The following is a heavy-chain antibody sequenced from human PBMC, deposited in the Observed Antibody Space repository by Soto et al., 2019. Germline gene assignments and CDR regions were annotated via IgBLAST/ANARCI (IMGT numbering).Heavy chain of an antibody. CDR3: ARGDGRGSSGFYYYCGMDV. CDR1: GFTFTNYF. Sequence: QVQLVQSGAEVKKPGASVKVSCKASGFTFTNYFFHWVRQAPRQGLEWMGIISPHDGGTNYVQSLQGRVTMTSDTSTSTVYMELSSLRSEDTAVYYCARGDGRGSSGFYYYCGMDVWGHGTTVTVSS. CDR2: ISPHDGGT. D-gene: IGHD6-25*01. J-gene: IGHJ6*02. V-gene: IGHV1-46*01.